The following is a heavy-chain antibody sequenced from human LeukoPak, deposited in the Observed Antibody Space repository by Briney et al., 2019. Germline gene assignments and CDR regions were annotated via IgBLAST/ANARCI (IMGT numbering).Heavy chain of an antibody. V-gene: IGHV3-21*01. CDR2: ISSSSSYI. Sequence: GGSLRLSCAASGFTFSSYSMNWVRQAPGKGLEWVSSISSSSSYIYYADSVKGRFTIPRDNAKNSLYLQMNSLRAEDTAVYYCARLLLAGYGDPRYFDYWGQGTLVTVSS. D-gene: IGHD4-17*01. J-gene: IGHJ4*02. CDR1: GFTFSSYS. CDR3: ARLLLAGYGDPRYFDY.